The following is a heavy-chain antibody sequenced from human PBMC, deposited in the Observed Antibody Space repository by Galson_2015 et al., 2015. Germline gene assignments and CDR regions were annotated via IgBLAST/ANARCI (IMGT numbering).Heavy chain of an antibody. CDR1: GFTFSSYS. V-gene: IGHV3-48*02. CDR3: ARDRTILWFGELSGYFDY. J-gene: IGHJ4*02. CDR2: ISSSSSTI. Sequence: SLRLSCAASGFTFSSYSMNWVRQAPGKGLEWVSYISSSSSTIYYADSVKGRFTISRDNAKNSLYLQMNSLRDEDTAVYYCARDRTILWFGELSGYFDYWGQGTLVTVSS. D-gene: IGHD3-10*01.